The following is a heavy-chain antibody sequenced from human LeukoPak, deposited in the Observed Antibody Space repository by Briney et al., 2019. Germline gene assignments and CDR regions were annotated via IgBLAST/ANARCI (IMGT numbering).Heavy chain of an antibody. CDR1: GFTFSSYA. V-gene: IGHV3-23*01. J-gene: IGHJ4*02. Sequence: GGSLRLSCAASGFTFSSYAMSWVRQAPGKGLEWVSTFSGTGSSTYYADSVKGRFTISRDNSKNTLYLQMNNLRAEDTAVYYCAKRQRNILTSKSEYYFDSWGQGTLVTVSS. CDR3: AKRQRNILTSKSEYYFDS. CDR2: FSGTGSST. D-gene: IGHD3-9*01.